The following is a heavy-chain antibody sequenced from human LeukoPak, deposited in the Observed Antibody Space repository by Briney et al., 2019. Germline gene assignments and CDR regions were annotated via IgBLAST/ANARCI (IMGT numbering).Heavy chain of an antibody. Sequence: GGSLRLSCAASGFTFSSYSMNWVRQAPGKGLEWVSFISGSSSYIYYADSVKGRFTISRDNSKNTLYLQMNSLRVEDTAVYYCARGPTVTAPGHWGQGTLVTVSS. J-gene: IGHJ1*01. CDR3: ARGPTVTAPGH. V-gene: IGHV3-21*04. CDR2: ISGSSSYI. CDR1: GFTFSSYS.